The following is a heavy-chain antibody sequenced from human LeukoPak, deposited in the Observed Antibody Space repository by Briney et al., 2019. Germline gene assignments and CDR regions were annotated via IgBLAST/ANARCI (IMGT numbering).Heavy chain of an antibody. J-gene: IGHJ4*02. D-gene: IGHD4-17*01. CDR3: ARGRDYGDYSPTFDY. V-gene: IGHV1-18*01. Sequence: ATVKVSCKASGYTFTSYGISWVRQAPGQGLEWMGWISAYNGNTNYAQKLQGRVTMTTDTSTSTAYMELRSLRSDDTAVHYCARGRDYGDYSPTFDYWGQGTLVTVSS. CDR1: GYTFTSYG. CDR2: ISAYNGNT.